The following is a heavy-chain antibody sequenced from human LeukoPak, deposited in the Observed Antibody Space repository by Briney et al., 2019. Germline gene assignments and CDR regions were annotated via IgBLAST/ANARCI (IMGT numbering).Heavy chain of an antibody. D-gene: IGHD3-3*01. CDR3: ARDYWGFLEWLQLPRFDY. CDR2: INPTSGGT. J-gene: IGHJ4*02. V-gene: IGHV1-2*02. Sequence: GASVKVSCKASGYTFTGYYMHWVRQAPGQGLDGMGWINPTSGGTNYAQKFQGRVTMTRDTSISTAYMELSRLRSDDTAVYYCARDYWGFLEWLQLPRFDYWGQGTLVTVSS. CDR1: GYTFTGYY.